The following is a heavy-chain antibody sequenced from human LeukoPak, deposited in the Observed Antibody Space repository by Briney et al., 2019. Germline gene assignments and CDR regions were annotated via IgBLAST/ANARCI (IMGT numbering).Heavy chain of an antibody. J-gene: IGHJ5*02. CDR2: INHSGST. D-gene: IGHD3-22*01. V-gene: IGHV4-34*01. Sequence: SETLSLTCAVYGGSFSGYYWSWIRQPPGKGLEWIGEINHSGSTNYNPSLKSRVTISVDTSKNQFSLKLSSVTAADTAVYYCARARDSSGYAYNWFDPWGQGTLVTVSS. CDR1: GGSFSGYY. CDR3: ARARDSSGYAYNWFDP.